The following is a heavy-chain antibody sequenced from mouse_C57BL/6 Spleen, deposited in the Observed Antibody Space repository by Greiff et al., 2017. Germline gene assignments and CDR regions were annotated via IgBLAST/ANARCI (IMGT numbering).Heavy chain of an antibody. J-gene: IGHJ4*01. CDR3: TREAMDY. CDR1: GYTFTDYE. V-gene: IGHV1-15*01. Sequence: QVQLQQSGAELVRPGASVTLSCKASGYTFTDYEMHWVKQTPVHGLEWIGAIDPETGGTAYNQKFKGKAILTADKSSSTAYMERRSLTSEDSAVYYCTREAMDYWGQGTSGTVSS. CDR2: IDPETGGT.